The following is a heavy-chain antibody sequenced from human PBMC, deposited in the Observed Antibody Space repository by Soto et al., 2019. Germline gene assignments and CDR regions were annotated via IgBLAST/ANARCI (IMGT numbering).Heavy chain of an antibody. D-gene: IGHD2-8*01. CDR1: GGSVSSYDYY. J-gene: IGHJ4*02. V-gene: IGHV4-39*01. Sequence: SETLSLTCTVSGGSVSSYDYYWGWIRQTPGKGLEWIGNIDYNGVTYYNPSLKSRVTVSKDTSKNQFSLKVASVTAADTAIYYCGRVMIGTSRHTDSDYWGQGTQVTVSS. CDR3: GRVMIGTSRHTDSDY. CDR2: IDYNGVT.